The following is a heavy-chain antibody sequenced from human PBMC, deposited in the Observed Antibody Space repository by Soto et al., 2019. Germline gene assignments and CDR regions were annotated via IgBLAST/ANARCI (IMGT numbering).Heavy chain of an antibody. D-gene: IGHD6-13*01. CDR3: ARDPFMRIAAADLTNLPYYYYGMDV. CDR2: IIPIFGTA. CDR1: GGTFSSYA. V-gene: IGHV1-69*13. Sequence: GASVKVSCKASGGTFSSYAISWVRQAPGQGLEWMGGIIPIFGTANYAQKFQGRVTITADESTSTAYMELSSLRSEDTAVYYCARDPFMRIAAADLTNLPYYYYGMDVWGQGTTVTVSS. J-gene: IGHJ6*02.